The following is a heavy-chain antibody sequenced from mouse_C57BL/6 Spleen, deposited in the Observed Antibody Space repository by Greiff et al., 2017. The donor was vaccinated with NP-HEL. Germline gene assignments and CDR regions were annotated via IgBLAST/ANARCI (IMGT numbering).Heavy chain of an antibody. CDR3: TTGRTAQAIDY. Sequence: EVQLQQCGAELVRPGASVKLSCTASGFNIKDYYMHWVKQRPEQGLEWIGRIDPEDGDTEYAPKFQGKATMTADTSSNTAYLQLSSLTSEDTAVYYCTTGRTAQAIDYWGQGTTLTVSS. J-gene: IGHJ2*01. CDR1: GFNIKDYY. CDR2: IDPEDGDT. V-gene: IGHV14-1*01. D-gene: IGHD3-2*02.